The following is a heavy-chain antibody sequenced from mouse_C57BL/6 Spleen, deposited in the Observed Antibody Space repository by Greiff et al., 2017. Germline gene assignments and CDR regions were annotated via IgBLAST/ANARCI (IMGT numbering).Heavy chain of an antibody. J-gene: IGHJ2*01. D-gene: IGHD2-1*01. CDR2: INPGSGGH. V-gene: IGHV1-54*01. Sequence: VQLQESGAELVRPGTSVKVSCKASGYAFTNYLIEWVKQRPGQGLEWIGVINPGSGGHNYNEKFKRKATLTAYKSSSTAYMQLSSLTSEDSAVYFCARPIYYGNYAFDYWGQGTTLTVSS. CDR1: GYAFTNYL. CDR3: ARPIYYGNYAFDY.